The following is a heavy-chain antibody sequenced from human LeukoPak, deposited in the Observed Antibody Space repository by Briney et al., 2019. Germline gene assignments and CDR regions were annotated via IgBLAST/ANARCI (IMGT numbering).Heavy chain of an antibody. D-gene: IGHD3-22*01. V-gene: IGHV4-4*02. Sequence: SETLSLTCAVSGGSISSSNWWSWVRQPPGKGLEWIGEIYHSGSTNYNPSLKSRVTISVDKSKNQFSLELSSVTAADTAVYYCASIDSSGYYYRYFDYWGQGTLVTVSS. J-gene: IGHJ4*02. CDR1: GGSISSSNW. CDR3: ASIDSSGYYYRYFDY. CDR2: IYHSGST.